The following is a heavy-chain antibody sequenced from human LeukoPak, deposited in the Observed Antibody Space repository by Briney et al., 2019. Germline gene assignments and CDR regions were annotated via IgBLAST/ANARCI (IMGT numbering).Heavy chain of an antibody. J-gene: IGHJ4*02. V-gene: IGHV4-34*01. CDR2: INHSGST. D-gene: IGHD5-12*01. CDR3: ARVGGGYVRKVYYFDY. Sequence: PSETLSLTCAVYGGSFSGYYWSWIRQPPGKGLEWIGKINHSGSTNYNPSLKSRVTISVDTSKNQFSLKLSSVTAADTAVYYCARVGGGYVRKVYYFDYWGQGTLVTVSS. CDR1: GGSFSGYY.